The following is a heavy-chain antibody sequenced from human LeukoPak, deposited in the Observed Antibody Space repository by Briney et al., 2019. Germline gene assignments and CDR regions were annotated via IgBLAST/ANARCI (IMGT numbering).Heavy chain of an antibody. D-gene: IGHD3-22*01. CDR2: INDYTGNT. V-gene: IGHV4-34*01. J-gene: IGHJ6*02. Sequence: SETLSLTCDVFGGSFTDYFWTWIRQSPGKRLEWIGEINDYTGNTNYNPSLNSRVSISLEKYKHQFSLELRSVTAADTAVYYCARGRIAKIVVVHSFHYGMDVWGQGTTVTVSS. CDR3: ARGRIAKIVVVHSFHYGMDV. CDR1: GGSFTDYF.